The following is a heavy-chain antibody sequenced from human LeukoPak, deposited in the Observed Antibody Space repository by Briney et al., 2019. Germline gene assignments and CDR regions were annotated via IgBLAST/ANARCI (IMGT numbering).Heavy chain of an antibody. D-gene: IGHD2-15*01. CDR3: ARDSGGSYFFDY. Sequence: SETLSLTCTVSGGSISSNNLYWRWIRQPPGKGLEWIGSIYYRGITYYNPSLKSRVTISVDTSKNQFSLKLSSVTAADTAVYYCARDSGGSYFFDYWGQGTLVTVSS. J-gene: IGHJ4*02. CDR2: IYYRGIT. CDR1: GGSISSNNLY. V-gene: IGHV4-39*07.